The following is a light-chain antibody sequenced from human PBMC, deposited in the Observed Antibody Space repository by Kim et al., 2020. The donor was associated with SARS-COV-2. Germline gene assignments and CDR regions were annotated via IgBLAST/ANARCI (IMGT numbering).Light chain of an antibody. CDR3: AAWDESLNAWV. V-gene: IGLV1-44*01. CDR2: SDC. Sequence: GPRVTVSCSGSSSNIGNNPVKWYQQFPGRAPKVLIYSDCHRPSGVPDHFSGSRSGTSASLAITDLQFEDEADYYCAAWDESLNAWVFGGGTQLTVL. CDR1: SSNIGNNP. J-gene: IGLJ3*02.